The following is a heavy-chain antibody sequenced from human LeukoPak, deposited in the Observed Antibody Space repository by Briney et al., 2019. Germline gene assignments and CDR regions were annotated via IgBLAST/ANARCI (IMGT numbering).Heavy chain of an antibody. CDR3: ARKGPAAADY. V-gene: IGHV4-34*01. J-gene: IGHJ4*02. CDR2: INHSGST. CDR1: GGSFSGYY. D-gene: IGHD2-2*01. Sequence: SETLSLTCAVYGGSFSGYYWSWIRQPPGKGLEWIGEINHSGSTNYNPSLKSRVTISVDTSKNQFSLKLSSVTAADTAVYYCARKGPAAADYWGQGTLVTASS.